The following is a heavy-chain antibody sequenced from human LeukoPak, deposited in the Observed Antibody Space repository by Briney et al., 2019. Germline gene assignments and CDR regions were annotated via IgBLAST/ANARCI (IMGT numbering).Heavy chain of an antibody. CDR3: ASQWDLPDAFDT. D-gene: IGHD1-26*01. J-gene: IGHJ3*02. V-gene: IGHV4-39*07. Sequence: PSETLSLTCTVSGGSISSSSYYWGWIRQPPGKGLEWIGSIYHSGSTYYNPSLKSRVTISVDTSKNQFSLKLSSVTAADTAVYYCASQWDLPDAFDTWGQGTMVTVSS. CDR1: GGSISSSSYY. CDR2: IYHSGST.